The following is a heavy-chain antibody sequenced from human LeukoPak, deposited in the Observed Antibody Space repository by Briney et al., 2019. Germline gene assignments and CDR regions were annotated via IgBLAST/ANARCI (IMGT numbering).Heavy chain of an antibody. CDR1: GGSISSGGYY. D-gene: IGHD3-10*01. Sequence: SETLSLTCTVSGGSISSGGYYWSWIRQHPGKGLEWIGYIYYSGSTYYNPSLKSRVTISVDTSKNQFSLKLSSVTAADTAVYYCARAGSYGSGSYWPFFDYWGQGTLVTVSS. CDR2: IYYSGST. V-gene: IGHV4-31*03. CDR3: ARAGSYGSGSYWPFFDY. J-gene: IGHJ4*02.